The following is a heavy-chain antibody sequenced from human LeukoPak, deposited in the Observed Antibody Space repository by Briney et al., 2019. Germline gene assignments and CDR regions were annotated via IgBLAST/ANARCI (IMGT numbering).Heavy chain of an antibody. J-gene: IGHJ6*03. CDR2: ISNNGAST. D-gene: IGHD2-2*01. Sequence: PGGSLRLSCAASGFTFSNYLMHWVRQAPGKGLEYVSAISNNGASTYYANSIKGRFTISRDNSKNTLYLQLDSLRAEDMAVYYCARGMLFSTGWFMDYYYMDVWGKGTTVTVSS. V-gene: IGHV3-64*01. CDR1: GFTFSNYL. CDR3: ARGMLFSTGWFMDYYYMDV.